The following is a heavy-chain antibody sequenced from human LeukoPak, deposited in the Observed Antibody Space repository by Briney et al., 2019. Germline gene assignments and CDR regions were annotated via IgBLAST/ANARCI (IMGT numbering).Heavy chain of an antibody. CDR1: GGSISSYY. CDR3: ARGRAGDYDSSGYYYFHYYYYMDV. D-gene: IGHD3-22*01. J-gene: IGHJ6*03. CDR2: IYTSGST. Sequence: SETLSLTCTVSGGSISSYYWSWIRQPAGKGLEWIGRIYTSGSTNYNPSLKSRVTISVDTSKNQFSLKLSSVTAADTAVYYCARGRAGDYDSSGYYYFHYYYYMDVWGKGTTVTVSS. V-gene: IGHV4-4*07.